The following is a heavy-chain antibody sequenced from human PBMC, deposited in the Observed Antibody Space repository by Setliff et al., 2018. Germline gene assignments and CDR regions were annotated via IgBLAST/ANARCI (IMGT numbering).Heavy chain of an antibody. CDR2: IRSKANSYAT. CDR1: GFTFSGSA. Sequence: PGGSLRLSCAASGFTFSGSAMHWVRQASGKGLEWVGRIRSKANSYATAYAASVKGRFTISRDDSKNTAYPQMNSLKTEDTAVYYCTRRGVGMGMDVWGKGTTVTVSS. D-gene: IGHD2-2*01. V-gene: IGHV3-73*01. CDR3: TRRGVGMGMDV. J-gene: IGHJ6*03.